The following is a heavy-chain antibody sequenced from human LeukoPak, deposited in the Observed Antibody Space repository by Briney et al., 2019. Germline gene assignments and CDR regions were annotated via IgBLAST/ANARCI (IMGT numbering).Heavy chain of an antibody. J-gene: IGHJ5*02. V-gene: IGHV4-59*08. CDR3: ARLYSSGWSWFDP. D-gene: IGHD6-19*01. CDR1: GGSISSYY. CDR2: IYYSGST. Sequence: PSETLSLTCTVSGGSISSYYWSWIRQPPGKGLEWIGYIYYSGSTNYNPSLKSRVTISVDTSKNQFSLKLSFVTAADTAVYYCARLYSSGWSWFDPWGQGTLVTVSS.